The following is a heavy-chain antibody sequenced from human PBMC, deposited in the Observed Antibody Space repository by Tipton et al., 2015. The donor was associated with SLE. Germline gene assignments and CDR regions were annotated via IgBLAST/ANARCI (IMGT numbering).Heavy chain of an antibody. CDR3: ARGPPGTTAGYNWLDP. CDR2: IYYTGST. V-gene: IGHV4-61*01. D-gene: IGHD3-10*01. Sequence: TLSLTCTVSGGSVSSGSYYWSWIRQPPGKGLEWIGYIYYTGSTNYNPSLKSRVTISVNTSKNQFSLKLSSVTAADTAVYYCARGPPGTTAGYNWLDPWGQGTPVTVSS. J-gene: IGHJ5*02. CDR1: GGSVSSGSYY.